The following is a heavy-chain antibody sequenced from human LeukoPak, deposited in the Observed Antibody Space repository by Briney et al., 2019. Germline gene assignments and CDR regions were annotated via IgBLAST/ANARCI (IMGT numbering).Heavy chain of an antibody. CDR2: ISGSGGST. CDR3: AKREKGTTGRFFDY. D-gene: IGHD4-17*01. CDR1: GFTFSSYA. V-gene: IGHV3-23*01. Sequence: PGGSLRLSCAASGFTFSSYAMSWVRQAPGKGLEWVLAISGSGGSTYYADSVKGRFTISRDHSKNTLYLQMNSLRAEDTALYYCAKREKGTTGRFFDYWGQGTLVTVSS. J-gene: IGHJ4*02.